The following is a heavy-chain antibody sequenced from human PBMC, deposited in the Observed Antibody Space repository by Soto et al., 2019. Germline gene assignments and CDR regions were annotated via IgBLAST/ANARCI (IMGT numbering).Heavy chain of an antibody. Sequence: QVQLVESGGGVVQPGRSLRLSCAASGFTFSSYGIHWVRQAPGKGLEWVAVISYDGSNKYYADSVKGRFTISRDSSKNXPYLQMNSLRAEDTAVYYCARSWGVVWDLPEGYFDYWGQGTLVTVSS. CDR2: ISYDGSNK. CDR3: ARSWGVVWDLPEGYFDY. CDR1: GFTFSSYG. J-gene: IGHJ4*02. D-gene: IGHD1-26*01. V-gene: IGHV3-30*03.